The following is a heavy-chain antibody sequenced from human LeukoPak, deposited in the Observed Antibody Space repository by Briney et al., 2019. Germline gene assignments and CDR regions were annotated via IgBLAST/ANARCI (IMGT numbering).Heavy chain of an antibody. Sequence: GGSLRLSCAASGFTFSSYAMHWVRQAPGKGLEWVSYISSSGRTIYYADSVKGRFTISRDNAKNSLYLQMNNLRAEDTAIYYCAGDLDGGNSFDYWGQGTLVTVSS. CDR3: AGDLDGGNSFDY. CDR2: ISSSGRTI. CDR1: GFTFSSYA. J-gene: IGHJ4*02. V-gene: IGHV3-48*03. D-gene: IGHD4-23*01.